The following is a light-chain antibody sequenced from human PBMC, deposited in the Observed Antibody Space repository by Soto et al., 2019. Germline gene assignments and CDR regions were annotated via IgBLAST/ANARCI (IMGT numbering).Light chain of an antibody. CDR2: NDN. Sequence: QSVLTQPPSASATPGQRVTISCSGGSSNIGSNSVSWYQQVPGTAPKLLIFNDNMRPSGVPDRFSGSKSGPSASLAISGLQSEEEADYHCAAWDDRLNGQVFGTGTKVTVL. CDR1: SSNIGSNS. CDR3: AAWDDRLNGQV. J-gene: IGLJ1*01. V-gene: IGLV1-44*01.